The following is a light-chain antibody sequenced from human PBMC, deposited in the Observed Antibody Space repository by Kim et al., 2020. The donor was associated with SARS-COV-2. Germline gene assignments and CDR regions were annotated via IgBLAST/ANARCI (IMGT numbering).Light chain of an antibody. J-gene: IGKJ4*01. CDR1: QTISDC. Sequence: DIQMTQSPSTLSASVGDRVTVTCRASQTISDCLAWYQQKPGKAPKILIYRASSLESGVPSRFSGSGSGTEFTLTISSLQPDDFATYYCQQCHTYSLTFGGGTRVDIK. V-gene: IGKV1-5*03. CDR3: QQCHTYSLT. CDR2: RAS.